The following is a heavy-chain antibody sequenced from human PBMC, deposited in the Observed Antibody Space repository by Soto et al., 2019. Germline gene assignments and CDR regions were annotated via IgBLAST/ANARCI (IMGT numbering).Heavy chain of an antibody. D-gene: IGHD2-15*01. V-gene: IGHV4-4*02. CDR2: MYHSGAT. CDR1: SGAISSRNW. CDR3: ARALGYCITGSGGADYYMDV. Sequence: QVQLQESGPGLVKHSGTLSLTCGVSSGAISSRNWWTWVRQTPGKGLEWIGEMYHSGATNYNPSLKCRVTRAVDKSNNKFSLFLRFVTAADTAVYYCARALGYCITGSGGADYYMDVGAKWTTDTVSS. J-gene: IGHJ6*03.